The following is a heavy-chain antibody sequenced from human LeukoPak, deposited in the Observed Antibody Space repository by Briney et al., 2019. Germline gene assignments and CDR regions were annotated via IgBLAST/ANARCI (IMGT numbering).Heavy chain of an antibody. D-gene: IGHD3-22*01. CDR3: ARDLGVVVVPTGEYFFDY. Sequence: ASVKVSCKASGYTFTNFAIHWVRQAPGQRLEWMGWVNAGNGKTRYSQRFQGRVTFTRDTSASTAYMYLGSLRSEDAAIYYCARDLGVVVVPTGEYFFDYWGQGTLVTVSS. V-gene: IGHV1-3*01. J-gene: IGHJ4*02. CDR1: GYTFTNFA. CDR2: VNAGNGKT.